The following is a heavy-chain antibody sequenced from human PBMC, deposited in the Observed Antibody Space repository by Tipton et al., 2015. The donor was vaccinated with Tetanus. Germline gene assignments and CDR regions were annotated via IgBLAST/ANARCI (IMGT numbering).Heavy chain of an antibody. J-gene: IGHJ5*02. CDR2: IFPGASSV. CDR3: ARLPKHYSASGST. CDR1: GYNFATFW. Sequence: VQLVQSGAEVKKPGESLNISCKASGYNFATFWIGWVRQKPGKGLEWMGIIFPGASSVRYSPTFEGQVTITADRSTTTAYLQWTSLKPSDTAIYFCARLPKHYSASGSTWGQGTQVTVSS. V-gene: IGHV5-51*01. D-gene: IGHD3-10*01.